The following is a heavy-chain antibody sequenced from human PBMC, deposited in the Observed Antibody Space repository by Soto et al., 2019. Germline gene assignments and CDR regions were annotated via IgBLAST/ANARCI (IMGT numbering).Heavy chain of an antibody. CDR3: ATGVIWIGYFTVDS. Sequence: ASVKVSCKASGGSFGKSAINWLRQTPGQGLEWLGGFIPVYRTLNYAQKFQGRVTITADESTGTAYMTLSSLASDDTAVYYCATGVIWIGYFTVDSWGQGTRVTVSS. V-gene: IGHV1-69*13. D-gene: IGHD3-3*01. CDR1: GGSFGKSA. J-gene: IGHJ4*02. CDR2: FIPVYRTL.